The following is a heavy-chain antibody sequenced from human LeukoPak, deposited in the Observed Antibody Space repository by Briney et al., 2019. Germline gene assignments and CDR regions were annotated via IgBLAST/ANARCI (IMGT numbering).Heavy chain of an antibody. CDR2: IIPILGIT. J-gene: IGHJ4*02. V-gene: IGHV1-69*02. CDR1: GYTFTSYY. Sequence: ASVKVSCKASGYTFTSYYMHWVRQAPGQGLEWMGRIIPILGITNYAQKFQDRVTITADKSTSTAYMELSSLRSEDTAVYYCAQTHYYDSSGLDYWGQGTLVTVSS. D-gene: IGHD3-22*01. CDR3: AQTHYYDSSGLDY.